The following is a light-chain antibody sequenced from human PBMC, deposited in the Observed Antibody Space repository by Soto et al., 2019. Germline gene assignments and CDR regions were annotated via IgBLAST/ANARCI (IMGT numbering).Light chain of an antibody. Sequence: DIEMTQSPSSRSACVGDRVTITCRASQSISSYLNWYQQKAGKAPELLIYAASRLQSGVPSRFSGSGSGTDFTLTISSLQPEDFATYYCQQGFNTPLTFGGGTKVEIK. CDR2: AAS. J-gene: IGKJ4*01. CDR1: QSISSY. CDR3: QQGFNTPLT. V-gene: IGKV1-39*01.